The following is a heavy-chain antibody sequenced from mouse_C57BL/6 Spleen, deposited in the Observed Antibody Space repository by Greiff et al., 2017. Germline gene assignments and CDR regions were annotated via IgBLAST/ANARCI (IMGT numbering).Heavy chain of an antibody. CDR2: IRSKSSNNAT. V-gene: IGHV10-3*01. D-gene: IGHD1-1*01. Sequence: EVQLVESGGGLVQPKGSLKLSCAASGFTFNTYAMHWVRQAPGKGLEWVASIRSKSSNNATYYADSVKDRFTISRDDYQSMLYLQINTLKTEDTAIYCCVRVGLYCYGGSYDAMDYWGQGTSVTVSS. CDR1: GFTFNTYA. CDR3: VRVGLYCYGGSYDAMDY. J-gene: IGHJ4*01.